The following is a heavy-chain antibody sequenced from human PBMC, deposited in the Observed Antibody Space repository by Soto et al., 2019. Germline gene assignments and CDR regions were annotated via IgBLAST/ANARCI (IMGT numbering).Heavy chain of an antibody. CDR2: ISWNSGSI. V-gene: IGHV3-9*01. CDR1: GFTFDDYA. Sequence: EVQLVESGGGLVQPGRSLRLSCAASGFTFDDYAMHWVRQAPGKGLEWVSGISWNSGSIGYADSVKGRFTISRDNAKNSLYLQMNSLRAEDTALYYCAKDIGAVGEWLYYDYWGQGTLVTVSS. D-gene: IGHD3-3*01. J-gene: IGHJ4*02. CDR3: AKDIGAVGEWLYYDY.